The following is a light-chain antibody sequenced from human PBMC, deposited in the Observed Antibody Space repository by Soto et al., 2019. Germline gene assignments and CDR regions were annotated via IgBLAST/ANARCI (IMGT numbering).Light chain of an antibody. CDR3: QQYGSSLYT. CDR2: GAS. J-gene: IGKJ2*01. CDR1: QSVSSSY. Sequence: EIVLTQSPGTLSLSPGERATLSCRASQSVSSSYLAWYQQKSGQAPRLLIYGASSRATGIPDRFSGSGSGTDFTLTISRLEPEDFAVYYCQQYGSSLYTFGQGTKVEIK. V-gene: IGKV3-20*01.